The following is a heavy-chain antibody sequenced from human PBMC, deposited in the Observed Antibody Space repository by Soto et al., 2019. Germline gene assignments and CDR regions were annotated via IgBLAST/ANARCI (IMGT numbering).Heavy chain of an antibody. J-gene: IGHJ6*02. CDR1: GFTFSSYA. CDR2: ISYGGSNK. D-gene: IGHD6-6*01. Sequence: QVQLVESGGGVVQPGRSLRLSCAASGFTFSSYAMHWVRQAPGKGLEWVAVISYGGSNKYYADSVKGRFTISRDNSKNTLYLQMNSLRAEDTAVYYCARDQRNLVYGMDVWGQGTTVTVSS. CDR3: ARDQRNLVYGMDV. V-gene: IGHV3-30-3*01.